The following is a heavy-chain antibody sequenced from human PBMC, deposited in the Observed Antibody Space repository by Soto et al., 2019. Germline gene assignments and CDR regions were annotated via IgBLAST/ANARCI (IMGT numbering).Heavy chain of an antibody. J-gene: IGHJ4*02. CDR3: AKDPTEIRPLDY. CDR2: ISGSGGST. D-gene: IGHD4-17*01. Sequence: XVSLRLSCAASGFTFSSYSTSWVRQAPGKGLEWVSAISGSGGSTYYADSVKGRFTISRDNSKNTLYLQMNSLRAEDTAVYYCAKDPTEIRPLDYWGQGTLVTVSS. V-gene: IGHV3-23*01. CDR1: GFTFSSYS.